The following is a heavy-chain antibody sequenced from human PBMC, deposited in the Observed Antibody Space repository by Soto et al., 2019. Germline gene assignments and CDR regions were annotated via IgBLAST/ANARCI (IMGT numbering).Heavy chain of an antibody. Sequence: GGSLRLSYAASGFPFSSYSMNWVRQATGKGLEWVSAISGSGGSTYYADSVKGRFTISRDNAKNTLYLQMNSLRAEDTAVYYCAKAIRQWLVDNWFDPWGQGTLVTVSS. CDR2: ISGSGGST. CDR3: AKAIRQWLVDNWFDP. D-gene: IGHD6-19*01. J-gene: IGHJ5*02. V-gene: IGHV3-23*01. CDR1: GFPFSSYS.